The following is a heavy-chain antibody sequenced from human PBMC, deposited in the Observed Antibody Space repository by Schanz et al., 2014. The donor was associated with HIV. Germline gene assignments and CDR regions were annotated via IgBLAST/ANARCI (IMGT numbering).Heavy chain of an antibody. D-gene: IGHD4-17*01. CDR1: GFTFSSYG. V-gene: IGHV3-33*01. Sequence: QVQLVESGGGVVQPGRSRRLSCEASGFTFSSYGMHWVRQAPGKGLEWVATIWYDGSKKYYADSVKGRFTISRDNSKNRLFLQMNSLRAEDRALYYCAREGPTVTPGYYYGMDVWGQGTTVTVSS. CDR3: AREGPTVTPGYYYGMDV. J-gene: IGHJ6*02. CDR2: IWYDGSKK.